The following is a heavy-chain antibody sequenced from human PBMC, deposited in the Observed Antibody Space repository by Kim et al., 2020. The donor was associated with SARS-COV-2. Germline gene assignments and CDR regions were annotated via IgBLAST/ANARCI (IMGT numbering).Heavy chain of an antibody. CDR1: GGSFSGYY. J-gene: IGHJ6*03. D-gene: IGHD3-3*01. CDR2: INHSGST. CDR3: ARGVTRITIFGVVIMPDYYYYYMDV. Sequence: SETLSLTCAVYGGSFSGYYWSWIRQPPGKGLEWIGEINHSGSTNYNPSLKSRVTISVDTSKNQFSLKLSSVTAADTAVYYCARGVTRITIFGVVIMPDYYYYYMDVWGKGTTVTISS. V-gene: IGHV4-34*01.